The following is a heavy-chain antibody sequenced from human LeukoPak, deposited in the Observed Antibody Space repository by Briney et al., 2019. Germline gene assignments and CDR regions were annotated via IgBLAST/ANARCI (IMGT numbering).Heavy chain of an antibody. CDR3: AKGHFYSSSNRNFDY. Sequence: GGSLRLSCAASGFTFDDYAMHWVRQAPGKGLEWVSGISWNSGSIGYADSVKGRFTISRDNAKNSLYLQMNSLRAEDTALYYCAKGHFYSSSNRNFDYWGQGTLVTVSS. D-gene: IGHD6-13*01. CDR1: GFTFDDYA. J-gene: IGHJ4*02. V-gene: IGHV3-9*01. CDR2: ISWNSGSI.